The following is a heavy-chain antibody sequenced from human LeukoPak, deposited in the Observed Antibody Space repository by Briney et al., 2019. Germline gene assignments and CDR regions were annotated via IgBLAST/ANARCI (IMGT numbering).Heavy chain of an antibody. CDR3: AKDASGYYADAFDI. Sequence: GGSLRLSCAASAFTFSSYAMSWLRQAPGQGLEWVSAISGSGGSTYYADSVKGRFTISRDNSKDTLYLQMNSLRAEDTAVYYCAKDASGYYADAFDIWGQGTMVTVSS. D-gene: IGHD2/OR15-2a*01. CDR1: AFTFSSYA. V-gene: IGHV3-23*01. CDR2: ISGSGGST. J-gene: IGHJ3*02.